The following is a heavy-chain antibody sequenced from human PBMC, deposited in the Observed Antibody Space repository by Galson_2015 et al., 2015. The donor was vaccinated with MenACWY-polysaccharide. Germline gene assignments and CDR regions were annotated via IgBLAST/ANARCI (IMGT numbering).Heavy chain of an antibody. D-gene: IGHD3-10*01. V-gene: IGHV3-7*01. CDR1: GFTFSNFW. Sequence: SLSLSCAASGFTFSNFWMSWVRQAPGKELEWVASIKQDGSEKYLVDSVEGRFTISRDNAVNSLFLQMNSLRAEDTAVYYCARERWVRGVFFDQWGQGTLVTVSS. CDR2: IKQDGSEK. J-gene: IGHJ4*02. CDR3: ARERWVRGVFFDQ.